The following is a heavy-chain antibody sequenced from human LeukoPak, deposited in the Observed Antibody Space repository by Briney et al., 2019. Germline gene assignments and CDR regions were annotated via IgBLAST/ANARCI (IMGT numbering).Heavy chain of an antibody. CDR3: ARAHSSSWYYFDY. CDR2: IFHSEST. D-gene: IGHD6-13*01. Sequence: SETLSLTCTVSGDSISSGNYYWSWIRQPPGRGLEWIGYIFHSESTYYNPSLKSRVTISVDRSKNQFSLKLSSVTAADTAVYYCARAHSSSWYYFDYWGQGTLVTVSS. J-gene: IGHJ4*02. V-gene: IGHV4-30-2*01. CDR1: GDSISSGNYY.